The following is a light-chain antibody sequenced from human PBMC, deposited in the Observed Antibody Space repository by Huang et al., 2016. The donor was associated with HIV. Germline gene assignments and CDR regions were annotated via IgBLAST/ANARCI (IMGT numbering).Light chain of an antibody. V-gene: IGKV3-11*01. J-gene: IGKJ1*01. CDR2: DAS. Sequence: EIVLTQSPATLSLSPGERATLSCRASQSVNLVWYQQKSGQAPRLLIYDASNRATGIPARFSGSGSGTDFTLTISSLEPEDFAVYYCQQRSYWPWTFGQGTKVEIK. CDR3: QQRSYWPWT. CDR1: QSVN.